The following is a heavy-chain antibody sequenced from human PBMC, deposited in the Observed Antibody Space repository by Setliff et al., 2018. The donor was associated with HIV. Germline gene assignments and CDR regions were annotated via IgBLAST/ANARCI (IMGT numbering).Heavy chain of an antibody. CDR1: GGSINSTPYS. Sequence: PSETLSLTCIVSGGSINSTPYSWGWIRQPPGKRLEWIGTMHHSGNTHYKPSLKGRVTVSLDTSKKQLSLKLRSVTAADTAVYYYAKEGGYCSGTTCFGFDYWGQGTLVTVSS. CDR2: MHHSGNT. D-gene: IGHD2-2*01. J-gene: IGHJ4*02. CDR3: AKEGGYCSGTTCFGFDY. V-gene: IGHV4-39*07.